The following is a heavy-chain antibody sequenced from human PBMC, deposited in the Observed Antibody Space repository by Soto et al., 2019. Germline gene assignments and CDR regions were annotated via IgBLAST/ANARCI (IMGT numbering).Heavy chain of an antibody. CDR2: IYWNDDK. CDR3: AHNLGPPQYYFDY. J-gene: IGHJ4*02. CDR1: GGSVSDKTYY. V-gene: IGHV2-5*08. Sequence: TLSLTCSVSGGSVSDKTYYWSWIRQPPGKRLEWIALIYWNDDKRYSPYLKNRLTITKDTSKNQVVLTMTNLDPVDTATYYCAHNLGPPQYYFDYWGPGTLVTVSS.